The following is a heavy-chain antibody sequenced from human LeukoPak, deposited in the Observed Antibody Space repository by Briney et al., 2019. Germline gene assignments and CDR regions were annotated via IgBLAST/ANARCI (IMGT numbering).Heavy chain of an antibody. J-gene: IGHJ6*03. CDR2: INHSGST. Sequence: PSETLSLTRAVYGGSFSGYYWSWIRQPPGKGLEWIGEINHSGSTNYNPSLKSRVTISVDTSKNQFSLKLSSVAAADTAVYYCARMYPLYYMDVWGKGTTVTVPS. D-gene: IGHD2-2*01. CDR1: GGSFSGYY. CDR3: ARMYPLYYMDV. V-gene: IGHV4-34*01.